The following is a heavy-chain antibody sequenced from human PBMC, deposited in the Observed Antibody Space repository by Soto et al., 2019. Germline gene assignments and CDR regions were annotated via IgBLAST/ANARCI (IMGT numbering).Heavy chain of an antibody. V-gene: IGHV6-1*01. Sequence: PSQTLSLTCAISGDSVSSNSATWNWIRQSPSRGLEWLGRTYYRSKWYDDYAVSVKSRITISPDTSKNQFSLQLNSVTPEDTAVYYCARTPAGSGPLDYWGQGTQVTVSS. D-gene: IGHD3-10*01. J-gene: IGHJ4*02. CDR3: ARTPAGSGPLDY. CDR1: GDSVSSNSAT. CDR2: TYYRSKWYD.